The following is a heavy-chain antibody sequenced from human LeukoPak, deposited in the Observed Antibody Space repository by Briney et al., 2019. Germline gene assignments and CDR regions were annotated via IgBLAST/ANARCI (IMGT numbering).Heavy chain of an antibody. CDR3: ARDMFLPKSPPDP. Sequence: GASVKVSCKASGYTFTGYYMHWVRQAPGQGLEWMGWINPNSGGTNYAQKFQGRVTMTTDTSTSTAYMELRSLRSDDTAVYYCARDMFLPKSPPDPWGQGTLVIVSS. V-gene: IGHV1-2*02. J-gene: IGHJ5*02. CDR1: GYTFTGYY. CDR2: INPNSGGT. D-gene: IGHD3-10*02.